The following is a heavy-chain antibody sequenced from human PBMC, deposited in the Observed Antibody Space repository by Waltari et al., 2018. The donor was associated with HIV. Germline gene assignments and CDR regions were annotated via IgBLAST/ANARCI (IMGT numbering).Heavy chain of an antibody. CDR3: ATEFGDHCEGSGYAN. CDR2: IKQNGSEK. Sequence: EVQLVESGGGLVQPGGSLRLSCAASRFTFSSCWMSWVRQAPGEGLDGVANIKQNGSEKYYVDAVKGRFTISRDNAKNSLLLQMNSLRAEDTAVYYCATEFGDHCEGSGYANWGQGTQVIVSS. CDR1: RFTFSSCW. V-gene: IGHV3-7*01. D-gene: IGHD3-22*01. J-gene: IGHJ4*02.